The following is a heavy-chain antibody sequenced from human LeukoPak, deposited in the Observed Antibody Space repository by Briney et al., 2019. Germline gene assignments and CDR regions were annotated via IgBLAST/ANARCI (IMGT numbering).Heavy chain of an antibody. V-gene: IGHV3-23*01. D-gene: IGHD2-15*01. CDR2: ISGSGGST. J-gene: IGHJ4*02. Sequence: GGSLRLSCAASGFTFSSYAMSWVRQAPGKGLEWVSAISGSGGSTYYADSVKGRFTISRDNSKNTLYLQMNSLRAEDTAVYYCAKDRRGYCSGGGCYYNFDYWGQGTLVTVSS. CDR1: GFTFSSYA. CDR3: AKDRRGYCSGGGCYYNFDY.